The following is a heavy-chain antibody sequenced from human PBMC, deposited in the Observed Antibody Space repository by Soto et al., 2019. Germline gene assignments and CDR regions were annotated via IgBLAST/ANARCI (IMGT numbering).Heavy chain of an antibody. D-gene: IGHD2-2*01. CDR3: AREAGLGTSCSRNNCSNWFDP. Sequence: RASVKVSCKASGYTFTGYYMHWVRQAPGQGLEWMGWINPNSGGTNYAQKFQGWVTMTRDTSISTAYMELSRLRSDDTAVYYCAREAGLGTSCSRNNCSNWFDPWGQGTLVTVSS. J-gene: IGHJ5*02. CDR2: INPNSGGT. V-gene: IGHV1-2*04. CDR1: GYTFTGYY.